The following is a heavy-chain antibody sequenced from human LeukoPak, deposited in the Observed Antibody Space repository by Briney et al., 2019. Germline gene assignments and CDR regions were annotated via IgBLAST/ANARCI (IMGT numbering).Heavy chain of an antibody. J-gene: IGHJ4*02. CDR3: AREWELRDYFDY. Sequence: SETLSLTCAVYGGSFSGYYWSWIRQPPGKGLEWIGEINHSGSTNYNPSLKSRVTISVDTSKNQFSLKLSSVTAADTAVYYCAREWELRDYFDYWGLGALVTVSS. D-gene: IGHD1-26*01. V-gene: IGHV4-34*01. CDR2: INHSGST. CDR1: GGSFSGYY.